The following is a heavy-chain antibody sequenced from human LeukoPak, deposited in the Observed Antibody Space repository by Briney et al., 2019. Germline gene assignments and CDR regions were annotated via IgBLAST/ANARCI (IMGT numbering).Heavy chain of an antibody. Sequence: ASVKVSCKASGFTFTTFAMTWVRQAPGQGLEWMGRINTNTGNPTYAQGFTGRFVFSVDTSVSTAYLQISSLRAEDAGVYFCARAEDYFDSRRLDPWGQGTLVTVSS. V-gene: IGHV7-4-1*02. CDR3: ARAEDYFDSRRLDP. D-gene: IGHD3-22*01. CDR2: INTNTGNP. CDR1: GFTFTTFA. J-gene: IGHJ5*02.